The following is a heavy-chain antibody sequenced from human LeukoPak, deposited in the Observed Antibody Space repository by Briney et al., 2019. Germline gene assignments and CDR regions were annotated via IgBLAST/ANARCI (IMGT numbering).Heavy chain of an antibody. J-gene: IGHJ6*02. CDR1: GGSISSGDYY. D-gene: IGHD3-3*01. CDR2: INHSGST. V-gene: IGHV4-30-4*01. CDR3: ARGRNYDFWSGYYRPPDYYYGMDV. Sequence: ASQTLSLTCTVSGGSISSGDYYWSWIRQPPGKGLEWIGEINHSGSTNYNPSLKSRVTISVDTSKNQFSLKLSSVTAADTAVYYCARGRNYDFWSGYYRPPDYYYGMDVWGQGTTVTVSS.